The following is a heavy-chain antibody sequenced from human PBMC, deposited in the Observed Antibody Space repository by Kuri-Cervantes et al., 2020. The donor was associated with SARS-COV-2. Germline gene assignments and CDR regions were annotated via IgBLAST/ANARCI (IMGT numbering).Heavy chain of an antibody. CDR3: ARVESPLNWRTYFDY. J-gene: IGHJ4*02. D-gene: IGHD1-1*01. CDR2: INWNGGST. Sequence: GGSLRLSCAASGFIFSSYAMHWVRQAPGKGLEWVSGINWNGGSTGYADSVKGRFTISRDNAKNSLYLQMNSLRAEDTALYHCARVESPLNWRTYFDYWGQGTLVTVSS. V-gene: IGHV3-20*01. CDR1: GFIFSSYA.